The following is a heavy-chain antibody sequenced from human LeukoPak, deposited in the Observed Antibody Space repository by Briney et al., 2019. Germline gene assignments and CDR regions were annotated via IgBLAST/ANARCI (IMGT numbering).Heavy chain of an antibody. V-gene: IGHV3-33*08. CDR1: GFTFSSFG. Sequence: GGSLRLSCAASGFTFSSFGMHWVRQAPGKGLEWVAVIWYDGSNKYYADSVKGRFTISRDNSKNTLYLQMNSLRAEDTAVYYCAREPDYGDYFDYWGQGTLVTVSS. CDR2: IWYDGSNK. CDR3: AREPDYGDYFDY. D-gene: IGHD4-17*01. J-gene: IGHJ4*02.